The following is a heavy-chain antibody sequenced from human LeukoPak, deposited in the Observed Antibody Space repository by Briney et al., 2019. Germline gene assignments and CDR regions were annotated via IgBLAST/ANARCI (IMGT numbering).Heavy chain of an antibody. V-gene: IGHV3-23*01. D-gene: IGHD3-10*01. J-gene: IGHJ6*02. CDR2: ISGSGGST. Sequence: GGSLRLSCAASGFTVSSNYMSWVRQAPGKGLEWVSAISGSGGSTYYADSVKGRFTISRDNSKNTLYLQMNSLRAEDTAVYYCAKSGFGEFHPYYYYGMDVWGQGTTVTVSS. CDR1: GFTVSSNY. CDR3: AKSGFGEFHPYYYYGMDV.